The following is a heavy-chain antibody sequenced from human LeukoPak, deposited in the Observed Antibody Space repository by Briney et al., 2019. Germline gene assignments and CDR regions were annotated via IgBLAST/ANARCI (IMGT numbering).Heavy chain of an antibody. Sequence: GGSLRLSCTASGFTLSTSWMSWVRQAPGRGLEWVASIKQDGSQKYYVDSVKGRFTISRDNVQNSLHLQMNSLRAEDTAVYYCARDLIGSGSYYTDYWGQGTLVTVSS. CDR3: ARDLIGSGSYYTDY. J-gene: IGHJ4*02. CDR2: IKQDGSQK. CDR1: GFTLSTSW. V-gene: IGHV3-7*01. D-gene: IGHD3-10*01.